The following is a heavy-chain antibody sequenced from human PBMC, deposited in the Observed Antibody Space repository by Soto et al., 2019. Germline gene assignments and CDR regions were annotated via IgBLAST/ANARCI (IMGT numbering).Heavy chain of an antibody. CDR3: ATVKLGSYDWFDP. V-gene: IGHV3-74*01. D-gene: IGHD3-16*01. Sequence: EVQLVESGGGLVQPGGSLRLSCAASGFTFSNYWMHWVRQAPGKGLMWVSRINPDGSRTTYADSVKGRFAISRDNAKNTLYLQMNSLRADDTSVYYCATVKLGSYDWFDPWVQGTLVTVSS. J-gene: IGHJ5*02. CDR2: INPDGSRT. CDR1: GFTFSNYW.